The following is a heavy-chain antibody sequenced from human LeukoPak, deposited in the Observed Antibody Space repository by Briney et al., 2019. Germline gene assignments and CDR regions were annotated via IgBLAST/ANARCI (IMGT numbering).Heavy chain of an antibody. CDR3: ARGHDRFDY. CDR1: GFTFSSYA. Sequence: GGSLRLSCAASGFTFSSYAMRWVRQAPGKGLEWVAVISYDGSNKYYADSVKGRFTISRDNSKNTLYLQMNSLRAEDTAVYYCARGHDRFDYWGQGTLVTVSS. V-gene: IGHV3-30-3*01. CDR2: ISYDGSNK. D-gene: IGHD3-9*01. J-gene: IGHJ4*02.